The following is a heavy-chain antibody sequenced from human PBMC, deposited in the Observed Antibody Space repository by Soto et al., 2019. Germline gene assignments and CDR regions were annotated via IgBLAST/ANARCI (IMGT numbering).Heavy chain of an antibody. V-gene: IGHV5-51*03. Sequence: EVQLVQSGTEVKKPGESLKISCKASGYTFTTYWIGWVCQMPWNCLQWMGISYPYDSDTRFSSSFQVQVTISADKSIDTTYLQWSSLKASDTAIYYCARRDIMTGYVYCDYWGQGTLVTVSS. CDR3: ARRDIMTGYVYCDY. D-gene: IGHD3-9*01. CDR1: GYTFTTYW. CDR2: SYPYDSDT. J-gene: IGHJ4*02.